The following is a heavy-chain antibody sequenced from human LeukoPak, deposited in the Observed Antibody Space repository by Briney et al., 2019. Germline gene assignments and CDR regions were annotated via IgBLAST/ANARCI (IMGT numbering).Heavy chain of an antibody. Sequence: SVKVSCKASGGTFSSYAINWVRQAPGQGLEWMGGIIPIFGTANYAQKFQGRVTITADKSTSTAYMELSSLRSEDTAVYYCASLTTVVEVDYWGQGTLVTVSS. CDR1: GGTFSSYA. V-gene: IGHV1-69*06. CDR3: ASLTTVVEVDY. D-gene: IGHD4-23*01. J-gene: IGHJ4*02. CDR2: IIPIFGTA.